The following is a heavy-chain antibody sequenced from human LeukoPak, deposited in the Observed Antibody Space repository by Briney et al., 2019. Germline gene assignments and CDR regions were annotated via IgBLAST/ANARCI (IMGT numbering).Heavy chain of an antibody. Sequence: ASVKVSCKVSGYTLTEISMYWVRQVPGKGLEWMGGFDREDGESIYAQKFQGRVTMTEDTSTDTAYMELSSLRSEDTAGYYCAAVGYSYGAFDYWGQGTLVTVSS. CDR1: GYTLTEIS. D-gene: IGHD5-18*01. J-gene: IGHJ4*02. CDR2: FDREDGES. CDR3: AAVGYSYGAFDY. V-gene: IGHV1-24*01.